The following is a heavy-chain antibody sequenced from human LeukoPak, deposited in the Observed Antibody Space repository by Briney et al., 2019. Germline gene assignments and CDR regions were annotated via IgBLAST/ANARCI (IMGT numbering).Heavy chain of an antibody. CDR3: ARGRLYRGGSTRHQNWFDP. CDR2: INHSGST. CDR1: GGSFSGYY. J-gene: IGHJ5*02. D-gene: IGHD2-2*01. Sequence: SETLSLTCAVYGGSFSGYYWSWIRQPPGKGLAWIGEINHSGSTNYNPSLKSRVTISVDTSKNQFSLKLSSVTAADTAVYYFARGRLYRGGSTRHQNWFDPWGQGTLVTVSS. V-gene: IGHV4-34*01.